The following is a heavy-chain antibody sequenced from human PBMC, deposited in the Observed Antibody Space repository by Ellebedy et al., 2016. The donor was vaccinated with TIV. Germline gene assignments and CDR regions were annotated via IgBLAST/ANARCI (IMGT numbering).Heavy chain of an antibody. CDR2: INHSGST. Sequence: SETLSLTCAVYGGSFTGYYWSWIRQPPGKGLEWIGEINHSGSTNYSPSLRSRDTTSVDTSKNHFSLKLSSVTAADTAVYYCARRDIVLVTVEEYYYCMDVWGKGTTVTVSS. J-gene: IGHJ6*03. CDR1: GGSFTGYY. CDR3: ARRDIVLVTVEEYYYCMDV. D-gene: IGHD2-21*02. V-gene: IGHV4-34*01.